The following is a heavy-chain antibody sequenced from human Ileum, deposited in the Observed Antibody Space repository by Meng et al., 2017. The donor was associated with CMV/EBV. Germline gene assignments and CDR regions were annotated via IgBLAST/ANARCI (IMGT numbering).Heavy chain of an antibody. CDR2: IYYTGST. CDR3: ARVEYYYYYYMDV. D-gene: IGHD1-1*01. J-gene: IGHJ6*03. CDR1: AGSIKSSSFR. V-gene: IGHV4-39*07. Sequence: LQLQESGPGMGKPSGTLSFSCTVSAGSIKSSSFRWGWIRQPPGKGLEWIGSIYYTGSTYYNPSLKSRLTISIDTSKNQFSLKVTSVTAADTAVYYCARVEYYYYYYMDVWGKGTTVTVSS.